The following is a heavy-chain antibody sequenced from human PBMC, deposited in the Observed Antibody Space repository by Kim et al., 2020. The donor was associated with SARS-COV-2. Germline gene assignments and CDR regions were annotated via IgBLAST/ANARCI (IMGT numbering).Heavy chain of an antibody. Sequence: SVKVSCKASGGTFSSYAISWVRQAPGQGLEWMGGIIPIFGTANYAQKFQGRVTITADESTSTAYMELSSLRSEDTAVYYCARGRGLYGSGSEPYYYYGMDVWGQGTTVTVSS. CDR3: ARGRGLYGSGSEPYYYYGMDV. D-gene: IGHD3-10*01. V-gene: IGHV1-69*13. J-gene: IGHJ6*02. CDR2: IIPIFGTA. CDR1: GGTFSSYA.